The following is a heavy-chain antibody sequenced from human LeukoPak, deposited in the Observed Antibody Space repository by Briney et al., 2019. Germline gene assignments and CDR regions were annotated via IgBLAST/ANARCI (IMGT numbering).Heavy chain of an antibody. CDR3: ARDKHYYDSSGYSS. Sequence: GGSLRLSCAASGFTFSSYAMHWVRQAPGKGLEWVAVISYDGSNKYYADSVKGRFTISRDNSKNTLYLQMNSLRAEDTAVYYCARDKHYYDSSGYSSWGQGTLVTVSS. J-gene: IGHJ5*02. D-gene: IGHD3-22*01. CDR1: GFTFSSYA. CDR2: ISYDGSNK. V-gene: IGHV3-30*14.